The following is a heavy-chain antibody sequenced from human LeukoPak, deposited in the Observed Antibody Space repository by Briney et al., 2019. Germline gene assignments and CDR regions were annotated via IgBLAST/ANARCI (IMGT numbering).Heavy chain of an antibody. Sequence: GGSLRLSCAASGFTFSIYGMHWVRQAPGKGLEWVAFTRSDGNDKYYADSVKGRFTISRDNSKNMLYLQMNGLRAEDTAVYYCAGDFDYRGQGTLVTVSS. J-gene: IGHJ4*02. CDR3: AGDFDY. CDR2: TRSDGNDK. V-gene: IGHV3-30*02. CDR1: GFTFSIYG.